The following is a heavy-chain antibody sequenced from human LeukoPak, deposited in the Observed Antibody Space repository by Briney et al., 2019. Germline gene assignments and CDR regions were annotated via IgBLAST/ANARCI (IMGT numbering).Heavy chain of an antibody. Sequence: GESLKISCKGSGYNFPTYWIAWVRQMPGKGLDWMGIIYPGDSDTRYNPSFQGQVTLSADQSISTAYLQWRSLKASDTAMYYCARRGNYYILWGQGTLVTVSS. CDR3: ARRGNYYIL. CDR1: GYNFPTYW. CDR2: IYPGDSDT. V-gene: IGHV5-51*01. J-gene: IGHJ4*02. D-gene: IGHD2/OR15-2a*01.